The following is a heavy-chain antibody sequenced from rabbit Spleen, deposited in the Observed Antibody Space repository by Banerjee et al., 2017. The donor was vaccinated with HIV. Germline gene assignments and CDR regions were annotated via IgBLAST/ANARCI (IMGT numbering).Heavy chain of an antibody. CDR1: GVSFSGDSY. D-gene: IGHD1-1*01. CDR3: ARSYTGGSGPLYYFNL. V-gene: IGHV1S40*01. J-gene: IGHJ4*01. Sequence: QSLEESGGDLVKPGTSLTLTCIASGVSFSGDSYMCWVRQAPGKGLEWIACIDTGSSGFTYFASWAKGRFTISKTSSTTVTLQMTSLTAADTATYFCARSYTGGSGPLYYFNLWGQGTLVTVS. CDR2: IDTGSSGFT.